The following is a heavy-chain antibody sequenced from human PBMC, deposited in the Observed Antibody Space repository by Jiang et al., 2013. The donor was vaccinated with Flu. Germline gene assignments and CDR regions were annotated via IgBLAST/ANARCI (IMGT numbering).Heavy chain of an antibody. CDR3: ARAQKYSGFELPYFDS. Sequence: LLKPSETLSLTCTVSGDSISSSXYPFWAWIRQPPGKGLEWIGSIYDSGSSWYNPSLKSRVTISVETFKSQFSLKVKSVTAADAAVYYCARAQKYSGFELPYFDSWGQGTLVTVSS. V-gene: IGHV4-39*07. CDR2: IYDSGSS. CDR1: GDSISSSXYPF. D-gene: IGHD5-12*01. J-gene: IGHJ4*02.